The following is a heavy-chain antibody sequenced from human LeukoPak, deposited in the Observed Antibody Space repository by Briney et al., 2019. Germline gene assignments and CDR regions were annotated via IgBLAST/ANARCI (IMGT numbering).Heavy chain of an antibody. J-gene: IGHJ4*02. CDR3: ARDRDFDY. CDR1: GFTFNTYW. V-gene: IGHV3-74*01. CDR2: INSDGSSI. Sequence: GGSLRLSCAASGFTFNTYWMHWVRQAPGKGLVWVSRINSDGSSISYADSVKGRFTISRDNAKNALYPQMNSLRAEDTALYYCARDRDFDYWGQGTLVTVSS.